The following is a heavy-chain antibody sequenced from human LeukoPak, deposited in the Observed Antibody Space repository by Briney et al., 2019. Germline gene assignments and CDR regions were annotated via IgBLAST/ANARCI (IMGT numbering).Heavy chain of an antibody. Sequence: PETLSLTCTVSGGSISSYYWSWIRQPPGKGLEWIGYIYYSGSTNYNPSLKSRVTISVDTSKNQFSLKLSSVTAADTAVYYCAREHYGSGFDYWGQGTLVTVSS. V-gene: IGHV4-59*01. CDR3: AREHYGSGFDY. D-gene: IGHD3-10*01. J-gene: IGHJ4*02. CDR2: IYYSGST. CDR1: GGSISSYY.